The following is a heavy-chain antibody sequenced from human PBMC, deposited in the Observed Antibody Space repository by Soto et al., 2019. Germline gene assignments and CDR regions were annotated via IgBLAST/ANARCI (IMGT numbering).Heavy chain of an antibody. CDR1: GGTLSRYA. J-gene: IGHJ5*02. Sequence: QAQMVQSGAEVKKPGSSVKVSCKASGGTLSRYAISWVRLAPGQGLEWMGWMNPNSGNTGYAQKFQGRVTMTRNTSISTAYMELSSLRSEDTAVYYCARGSGRYYDSSGYYHNWFDPWGQGTLVTVSS. CDR2: MNPNSGNT. CDR3: ARGSGRYYDSSGYYHNWFDP. V-gene: IGHV1-8*01. D-gene: IGHD3-22*01.